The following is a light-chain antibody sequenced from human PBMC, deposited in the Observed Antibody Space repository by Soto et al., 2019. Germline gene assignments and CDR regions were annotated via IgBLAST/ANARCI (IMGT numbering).Light chain of an antibody. CDR2: GAS. V-gene: IGKV3-15*01. CDR3: QQYNDWPLT. J-gene: IGKJ4*01. CDR1: QSINNN. Sequence: EIVMTQSPATLSVSPGERATLSCRASQSINNNLACYQQTRGQGPRLLIYGASSRATGTPARFSGSGSGTGFTLTISSLQSEDFAIYYCQQYNDWPLTFGGGTKVEIK.